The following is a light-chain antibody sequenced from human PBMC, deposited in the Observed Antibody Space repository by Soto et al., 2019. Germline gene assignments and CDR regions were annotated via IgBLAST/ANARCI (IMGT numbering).Light chain of an antibody. CDR1: SSDVGGYNF. CDR2: EVS. CDR3: NSYASSSARV. J-gene: IGLJ3*02. Sequence: QSALTQPASVSGSPGQSITISCTGTSSDVGGYNFVSWYQQHPGKVPKLIIYEVSHPPSGVSNRFAGSKSGNTAYLSISGLQAEDEADYSCNSYASSSARVVGGGTKRTVL. V-gene: IGLV2-14*01.